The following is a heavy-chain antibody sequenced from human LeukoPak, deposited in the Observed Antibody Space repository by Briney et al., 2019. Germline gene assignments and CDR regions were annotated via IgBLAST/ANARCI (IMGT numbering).Heavy chain of an antibody. CDR3: ARGPSITMVRGGQWYYYMDV. CDR1: GGTFSSYA. D-gene: IGHD3-10*01. Sequence: ASVKVSCKASGGTFSSYAISWVRQAPGQGLEWMGGIIPIFGTANYAQKFQGRVTITADESTSTAYMELSSLRSEDTAVYHCARGPSITMVRGGQWYYYMDVWGKGTTVTISS. J-gene: IGHJ6*03. CDR2: IIPIFGTA. V-gene: IGHV1-69*13.